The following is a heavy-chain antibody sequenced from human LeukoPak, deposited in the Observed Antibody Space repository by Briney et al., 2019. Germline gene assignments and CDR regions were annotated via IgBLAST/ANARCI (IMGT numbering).Heavy chain of an antibody. Sequence: SETLSLTCAVSGGSISSGGYSWSWIRQPPGKGLEWIGYIYHSGSTYYNPSLKSRVTISVDRSKNQFSLKLSSVTAADTAAYYCACSGSYYGHWFDPWGQGTLVTVSS. D-gene: IGHD3-10*02. J-gene: IGHJ5*02. CDR3: ACSGSYYGHWFDP. CDR1: GGSISSGGYS. CDR2: IYHSGST. V-gene: IGHV4-30-2*01.